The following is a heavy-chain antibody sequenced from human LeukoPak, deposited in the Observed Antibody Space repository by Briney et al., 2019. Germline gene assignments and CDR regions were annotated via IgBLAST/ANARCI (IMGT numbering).Heavy chain of an antibody. CDR3: AKGDLVVLSRNYFDY. D-gene: IGHD3-22*01. J-gene: IGHJ4*02. CDR2: SSSSDDGK. Sequence: GGSLRLSCTASGLSLNSYAMSWVRQVPGKGLEWVSASSSSDDGKWYAESVRGRFTISRDTSKNTVYLQMNSLRVEDAGVYYCAKGDLVVLSRNYFDYWGQGTLVTVSS. V-gene: IGHV3-23*01. CDR1: GLSLNSYA.